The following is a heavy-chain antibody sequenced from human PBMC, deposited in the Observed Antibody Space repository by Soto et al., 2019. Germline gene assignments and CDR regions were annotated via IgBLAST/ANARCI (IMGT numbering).Heavy chain of an antibody. J-gene: IGHJ5*02. CDR1: GVSMNNYF. D-gene: IGHD2-8*02. CDR2: VYNIGST. V-gene: IGHV4-59*01. CDR3: ARSSTGYRFDP. Sequence: SETLSLTCTISGVSMNNYFWTWIRQPPGKTLEWIGYVYNIGSTKYSPSLKSRVTISADTSKNLFSLKLRSVTAADTAVYYCARSSTGYRFDPWGQGTLVPSPQ.